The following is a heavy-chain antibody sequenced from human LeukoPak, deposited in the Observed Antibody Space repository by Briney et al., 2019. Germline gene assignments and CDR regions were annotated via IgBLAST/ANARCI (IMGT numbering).Heavy chain of an antibody. D-gene: IGHD2-15*01. CDR3: ARDLRYCSGGSCSYYFDY. Sequence: GGSLRLSCAASGFTFSSYAMSWVRQAPGKGLEWVSAISGSGGSTYYADSVKGRFTISRDNSKNTLYLQMNSLRAEDTAVYYCARDLRYCSGGSCSYYFDYWGQGTLVTVSS. CDR2: ISGSGGST. J-gene: IGHJ4*02. V-gene: IGHV3-23*01. CDR1: GFTFSSYA.